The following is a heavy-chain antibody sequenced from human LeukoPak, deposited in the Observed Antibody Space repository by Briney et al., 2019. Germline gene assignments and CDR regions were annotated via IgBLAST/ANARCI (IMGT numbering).Heavy chain of an antibody. Sequence: GGSLRLSCAASGFTFSGHSMSWVRQAPGKGLEWVANINQGGSDKYYVDSVKGRFTISRDNANNLLYLQMNSLRGEDTAVYYCTRDRSRAAGEWGPGTLVTVSS. D-gene: IGHD6-25*01. CDR1: GFTFSGHS. CDR2: INQGGSDK. J-gene: IGHJ1*01. CDR3: TRDRSRAAGE. V-gene: IGHV3-7*01.